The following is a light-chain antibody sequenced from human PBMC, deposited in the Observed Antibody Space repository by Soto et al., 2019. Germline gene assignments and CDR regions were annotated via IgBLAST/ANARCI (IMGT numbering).Light chain of an antibody. V-gene: IGKV3-15*01. CDR1: QGVSSN. CDR2: SAS. CDR3: QQYNNWPTIT. Sequence: ETVMTQSPATLSVSPGERATLSCRASQGVSSNLAWYQQKPGQAPRLLIYSASTRATGIPARFSGSGSGTEFTLTISSLQAEDFAVYYCQQYNNWPTITFGQGTKLESK. J-gene: IGKJ2*01.